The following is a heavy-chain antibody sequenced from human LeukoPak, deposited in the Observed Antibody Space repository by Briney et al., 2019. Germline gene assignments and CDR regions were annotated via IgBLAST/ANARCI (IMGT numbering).Heavy chain of an antibody. J-gene: IGHJ5*01. V-gene: IGHV3-30-3*01. D-gene: IGHD1-26*01. CDR1: GFTFTRNC. CDR2: IPHDGSSA. CDR3: ATGSDFYYDS. Sequence: PGRSLRLSCIASGFTFTRNCMHWVRQAPGKGLEWVAAIPHDGSSALYADSVKGRFIISRDNSKNTQYLQMNSLRIKDSAVYYCATGSDFYYDSWGQGILVTVSS.